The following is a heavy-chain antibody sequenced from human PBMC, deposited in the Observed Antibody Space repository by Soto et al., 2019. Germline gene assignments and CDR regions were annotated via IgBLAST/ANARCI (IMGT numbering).Heavy chain of an antibody. D-gene: IGHD3-16*02. Sequence: QVQLQESGPGLVKPSETLSLTCTVSGGSISSYYWSWIRQPPGKGLEWIGYIYYSGGTNYNPSLKSRVTISVDTSKNQFSLKLSSVTAADTAVYYCARAMITFGGVIFGFDYWGQGTLVTVSS. CDR1: GGSISSYY. CDR2: IYYSGGT. J-gene: IGHJ4*02. V-gene: IGHV4-59*01. CDR3: ARAMITFGGVIFGFDY.